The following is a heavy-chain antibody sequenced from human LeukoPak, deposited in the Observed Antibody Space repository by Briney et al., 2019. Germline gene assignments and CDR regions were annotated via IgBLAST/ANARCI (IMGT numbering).Heavy chain of an antibody. V-gene: IGHV3-7*01. CDR1: GFTFSSHA. J-gene: IGHJ6*03. Sequence: PGGSLRLSCAASGFTFSSHAMSWVRQAPGKGLEWVANIKQDGSEKYYVDSVKGRFTISRDNAKNSLYLQMNSLRAEDTAVYYCARKGGPTTYAHYYYYMDVWGKGTTVTISS. D-gene: IGHD1-26*01. CDR3: ARKGGPTTYAHYYYYMDV. CDR2: IKQDGSEK.